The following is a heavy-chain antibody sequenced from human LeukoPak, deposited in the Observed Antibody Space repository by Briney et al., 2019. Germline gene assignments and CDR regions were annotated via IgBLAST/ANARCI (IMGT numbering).Heavy chain of an antibody. CDR1: GGSISTYY. J-gene: IGHJ4*02. CDR3: ARGYNSGLFFGF. V-gene: IGHV4-59*07. Sequence: SDTLSLTCTVSGGSISTYYWSWIRQPPGKGLEWIGYVYYTGSTNYNPSLKSRVTISLDTSKIQFSLKFTSVTAADTAVYYCARGYNSGLFFGFWGQGTLVTVSS. D-gene: IGHD6-19*01. CDR2: VYYTGST.